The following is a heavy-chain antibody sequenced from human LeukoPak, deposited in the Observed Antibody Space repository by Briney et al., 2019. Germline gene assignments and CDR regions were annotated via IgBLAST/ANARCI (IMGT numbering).Heavy chain of an antibody. CDR3: TTVFYGF. D-gene: IGHD2/OR15-2a*01. CDR2: IKRKKDGCTK. J-gene: IGHJ4*02. CDR1: GFTFSNAW. Sequence: GGSLRLSCAASGFTFSNAWMNWVRQAAGKGREWVGRIKRKKDGCTKDYAGAVKDRSTISRDDAKITLYLQVNTLKTEDTALYYCTTVFYGFWGQGTLVTVSS. V-gene: IGHV3-15*01.